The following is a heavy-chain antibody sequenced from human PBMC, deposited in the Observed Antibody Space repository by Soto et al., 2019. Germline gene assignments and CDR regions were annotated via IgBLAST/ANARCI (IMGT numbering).Heavy chain of an antibody. J-gene: IGHJ4*02. V-gene: IGHV3-23*01. D-gene: IGHD3-10*01. Sequence: PGGSLRLSCAASGFIFSSYAMSWVRQAPGKGLEWVSVISGSGGSTYYADSVKGRFTISRDNSKNTLYLQMNSLGVEDTAVYYCAKDPSSGGSGTYGNWGQGTLVTVSS. CDR1: GFIFSSYA. CDR2: ISGSGGST. CDR3: AKDPSSGGSGTYGN.